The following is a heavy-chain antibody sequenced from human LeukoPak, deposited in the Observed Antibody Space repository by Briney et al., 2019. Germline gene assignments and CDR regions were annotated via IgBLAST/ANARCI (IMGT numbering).Heavy chain of an antibody. CDR3: ARGWELRKYYFDY. CDR2: IYYSGST. D-gene: IGHD1-26*01. CDR1: RGSISSGGYY. V-gene: IGHV4-31*03. J-gene: IGHJ4*02. Sequence: SQTLSLTCTVSRGSISSGGYYWSWIRQHPGKGLEWIGYIYYSGSTYYNPSLKSRVTISVDTSKNQFSLKLSSVTAADTAVYYCARGWELRKYYFDYWGQGTLVTVSS.